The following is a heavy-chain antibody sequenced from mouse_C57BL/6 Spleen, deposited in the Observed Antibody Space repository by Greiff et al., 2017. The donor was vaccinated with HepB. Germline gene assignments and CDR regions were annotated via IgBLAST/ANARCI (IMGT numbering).Heavy chain of an antibody. D-gene: IGHD2-3*01. J-gene: IGHJ3*01. V-gene: IGHV14-3*01. CDR2: IDPANGTT. Sequence: EVQLQQSVAELVRPGASVKLSCTASGFNIKNTYMHWVKQRPEQGLEWIGRIDPANGTTKYAPKFQGKATITADTSSNTAYLQLSSLTSEDTAIYDWASGYDGYYGFAYWGQGTLVTVSA. CDR1: GFNIKNTY. CDR3: ASGYDGYYGFAY.